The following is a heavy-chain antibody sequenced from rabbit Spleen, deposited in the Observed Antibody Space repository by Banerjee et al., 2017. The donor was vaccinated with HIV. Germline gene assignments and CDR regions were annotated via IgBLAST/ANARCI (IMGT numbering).Heavy chain of an antibody. CDR1: GFSFSNKDV. CDR2: INTATGKP. V-gene: IGHV1S45*01. CDR3: ARDTSSSVSSCGLDL. D-gene: IGHD1-1*01. J-gene: IGHJ6*01. Sequence: EQLVESGGGLVKPEGSLTLTCTASGFSFSNKDVMCWVRQAPGKGLQWIACINTATGKPVYSSWAKGRFTTSRTASTTVMLQMTSLTAADTATYFFARDTSSSVSSCGLDLWGPGTLVTVS.